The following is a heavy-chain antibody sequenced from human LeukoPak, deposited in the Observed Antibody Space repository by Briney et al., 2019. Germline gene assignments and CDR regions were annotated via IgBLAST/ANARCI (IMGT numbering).Heavy chain of an antibody. V-gene: IGHV3-48*01. D-gene: IGHD3-22*01. Sequence: GGSLRLSCAASGFTFSSYSMNCVRQAPGKGLEWVSYISSSSSTIYYADSVKGRFTISRDNAKNSLYLQMNSLRAEDTAVYYCARGTYYYDSSGYPTDYWGQGTLVTVSS. CDR2: ISSSSSTI. J-gene: IGHJ4*02. CDR1: GFTFSSYS. CDR3: ARGTYYYDSSGYPTDY.